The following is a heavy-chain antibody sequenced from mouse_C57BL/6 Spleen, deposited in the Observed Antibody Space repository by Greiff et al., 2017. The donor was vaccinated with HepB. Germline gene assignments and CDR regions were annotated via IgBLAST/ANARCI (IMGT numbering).Heavy chain of an antibody. V-gene: IGHV1-54*01. Sequence: VKLMESGAELVRPGTSVKVSCKASGYAFTNYLIEWVKQRPGQGLEWIGVINPGSGGTNYNEKFKGKATLTADKSSSTAYMQLSSLTSEDSAVYFCARSRDFDFDYWGQGTTLTVSS. CDR3: ARSRDFDFDY. CDR2: INPGSGGT. J-gene: IGHJ2*01. CDR1: GYAFTNYL.